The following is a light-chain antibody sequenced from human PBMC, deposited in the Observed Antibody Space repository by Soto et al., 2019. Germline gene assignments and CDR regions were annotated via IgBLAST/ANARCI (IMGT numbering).Light chain of an antibody. CDR3: AAWDDSLSGSWV. CDR1: SSNIGSNY. Sequence: CAGSSSNIGSNYVYWYQQLPGTAPKLLIYRNNQRPSGVPDRFSGSKSGTSASLAISGLRSEDEADYYCAAWDDSLSGSWVFGGGTKLTVL. J-gene: IGLJ3*02. V-gene: IGLV1-47*01. CDR2: RNN.